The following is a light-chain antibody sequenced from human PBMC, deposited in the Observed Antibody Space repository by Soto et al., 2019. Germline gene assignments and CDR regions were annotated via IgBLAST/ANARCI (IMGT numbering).Light chain of an antibody. CDR2: GAS. CDR3: QHYASSPLT. CDR1: QTVGNNY. V-gene: IGKV3-20*01. J-gene: IGKJ4*01. Sequence: EIVLTQSPGTLSLSPGERATLSCRASQTVGNNYVAWYHQIRGQTPSHLLYGASNRATGIPGRISGSGSGPDFTLTISRLEPEDFAVYYCQHYASSPLTFGGGTKVVIK.